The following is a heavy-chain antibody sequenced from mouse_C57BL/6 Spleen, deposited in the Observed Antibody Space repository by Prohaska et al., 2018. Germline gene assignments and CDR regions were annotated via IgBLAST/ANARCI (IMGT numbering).Heavy chain of an antibody. CDR1: YW. CDR3: ARSTDYDAGYWYFDV. D-gene: IGHD2-4*01. Sequence: YWITWVKQRPGQGLEWIGDIYPGSGSTNYNEKFKSKATLTVDTSSSTAYMQLSSLTSEDSAVYYCARSTDYDAGYWYFDVWGTGTTVTVSS. CDR2: IYPGSGST. V-gene: IGHV1-55*01. J-gene: IGHJ1*03.